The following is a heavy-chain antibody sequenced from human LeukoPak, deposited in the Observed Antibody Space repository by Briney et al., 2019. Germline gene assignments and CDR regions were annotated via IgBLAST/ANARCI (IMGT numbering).Heavy chain of an antibody. CDR1: GFTFSSYG. J-gene: IGHJ6*03. D-gene: IGHD2-15*01. V-gene: IGHV3-30*02. Sequence: GGSLRLSCAASGFTFSSYGMHWVRQAPGKGLEWVAFIRYDGSNKYYADSVKGRFTISRDNAKNSLYLQMNSLRAEDTAVYYCARDLYCSGGSCYSYYMDVWGKGTTVTVSS. CDR2: IRYDGSNK. CDR3: ARDLYCSGGSCYSYYMDV.